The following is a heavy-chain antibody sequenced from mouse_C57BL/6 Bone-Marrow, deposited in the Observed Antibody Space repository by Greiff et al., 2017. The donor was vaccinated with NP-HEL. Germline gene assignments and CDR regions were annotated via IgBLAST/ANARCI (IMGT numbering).Heavy chain of an antibody. V-gene: IGHV6-3*01. D-gene: IGHD2-2*01. CDR2: IRLKSDNYAT. CDR3: TEEALWLRRTGFAY. Sequence: EVHLVESGGGLVQPGGSMKLSCVASGFTFSNYWMNWVRQSPEKGLEWVAQIRLKSDNYATHYAESVKGRFTISRDDSKSSVYLQMNNLRAEDTGIYYCTEEALWLRRTGFAYWGQGTLVTVSA. CDR1: GFTFSNYW. J-gene: IGHJ3*01.